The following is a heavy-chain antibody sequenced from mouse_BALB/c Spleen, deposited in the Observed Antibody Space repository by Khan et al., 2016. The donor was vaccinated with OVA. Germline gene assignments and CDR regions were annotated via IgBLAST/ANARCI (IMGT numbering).Heavy chain of an antibody. V-gene: IGHV1S81*02. CDR1: GYTFTSYW. J-gene: IGHJ3*01. Sequence: VQLQQSGAELVKPGASVNLSCKASGYTFTSYWMHWVKQRPGQGLDWIGYINPSDGRTHYNESFRNKATLTVDKSSNTAYMQVSSLTSEESAIYYCERGGYGSLAYWGQGTLVTGSA. CDR3: ERGGYGSLAY. D-gene: IGHD2-10*02. CDR2: INPSDGRT.